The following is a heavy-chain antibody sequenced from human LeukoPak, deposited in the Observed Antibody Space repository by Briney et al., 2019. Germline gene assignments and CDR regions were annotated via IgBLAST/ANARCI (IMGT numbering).Heavy chain of an antibody. CDR3: ARGYNWENFFDY. D-gene: IGHD1-20*01. Sequence: ASVKVSCKASGYTFTSYYMHWVRQATGQGLEWMGWMNPNSGNTGYAQKFQGRVTMTRNTSISTAYMELSSLRSEDTAVYYCARGYNWENFFDYWGQGTLVTVSS. CDR1: GYTFTSYY. CDR2: MNPNSGNT. J-gene: IGHJ4*02. V-gene: IGHV1-8*02.